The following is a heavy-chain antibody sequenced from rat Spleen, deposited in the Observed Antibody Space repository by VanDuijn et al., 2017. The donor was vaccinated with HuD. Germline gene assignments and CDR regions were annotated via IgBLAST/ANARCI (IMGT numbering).Heavy chain of an antibody. CDR2: ISSGGRNT. D-gene: IGHD1-2*01. V-gene: IGHV5S13*01. CDR3: ARHGEQLFDY. CDR1: GFNFNDYW. Sequence: EVQLVETGGGLVQPGRSLKLSCVASGFNFNDYWMGWVRQAPTKGLEWVASISSGGRNTYYRDSVKGRFTISRDNAKNTLYLQMNSLRSEDTATYYCARHGEQLFDYWGQGVMVTVSS. J-gene: IGHJ2*01.